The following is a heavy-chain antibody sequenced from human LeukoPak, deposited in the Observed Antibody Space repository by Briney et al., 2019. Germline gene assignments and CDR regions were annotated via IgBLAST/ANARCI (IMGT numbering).Heavy chain of an antibody. D-gene: IGHD5-24*01. Sequence: ASVKVSCKASGYTFTGYYMHWVRQAPGQGLEWMGWINPNGGGTNYAQKLQGRVTMTTDTSTSTAYMELRSLRSDDTAVYYCARGRGDGYTFDYWGQGTLVTVSS. CDR1: GYTFTGYY. J-gene: IGHJ4*02. V-gene: IGHV1-2*02. CDR3: ARGRGDGYTFDY. CDR2: INPNGGGT.